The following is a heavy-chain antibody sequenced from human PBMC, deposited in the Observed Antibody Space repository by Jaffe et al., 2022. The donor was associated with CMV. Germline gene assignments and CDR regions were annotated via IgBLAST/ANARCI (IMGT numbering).Heavy chain of an antibody. J-gene: IGHJ4*02. D-gene: IGHD4-17*01. CDR3: AKDIGLYGDYGGGTFDY. CDR2: ISWNSGSI. V-gene: IGHV3-9*01. Sequence: EVQLVESGGGLVQPGRSLRLSCAASGFTFDDYAMHWVRQAPGKGLEWVSGISWNSGSIGYADSVKGRFTISRDNAKNSLYLQMNSLRAEDTALYYCAKDIGLYGDYGGGTFDYWGQGTLVTVSS. CDR1: GFTFDDYA.